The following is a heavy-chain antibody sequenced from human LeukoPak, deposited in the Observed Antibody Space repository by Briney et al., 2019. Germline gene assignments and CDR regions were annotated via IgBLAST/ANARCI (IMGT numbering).Heavy chain of an antibody. J-gene: IGHJ4*02. D-gene: IGHD3-22*01. CDR2: IYYSGST. CDR3: TCCYDSSGYYPSNPIDY. Sequence: SETLSLTCTVSGGSVTSASHYWAWIRQPPGKGLEWIGSIYYSGSTYYNPSLKSRVTISVDTSKNQFSLKLSSVTAADTAVYYCTCCYDSSGYYPSNPIDYWGQGTLVTVSS. V-gene: IGHV4-39*01. CDR1: GGSVTSASHY.